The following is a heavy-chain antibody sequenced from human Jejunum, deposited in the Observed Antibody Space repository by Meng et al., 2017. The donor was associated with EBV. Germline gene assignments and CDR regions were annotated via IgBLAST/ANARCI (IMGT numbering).Heavy chain of an antibody. V-gene: IGHV1-2*06. CDR1: AYTFACYS. J-gene: IGHJ2*01. Sequence: QGRLWHSGAEVKKQGAAVKASFMAYAYTFACYSMDWVRQPAGQGREWMGRINPNSGGANYAQKFQGRVTMTRDTSISTAYMELSRLRSDDTAVYYCAREGLVGDLRYFDLWGRGTLVTVSS. CDR3: AREGLVGDLRYFDL. D-gene: IGHD3-16*01. CDR2: INPNSGGA.